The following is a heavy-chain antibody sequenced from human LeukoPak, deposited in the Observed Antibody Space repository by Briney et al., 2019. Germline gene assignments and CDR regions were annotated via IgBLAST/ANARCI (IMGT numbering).Heavy chain of an antibody. CDR3: AGERGEEYSSGWYKTNYFYN. Sequence: SETLSLTCTVSGDSFTSVADYWAWIRQPPGKGREWIACGDDSGGTYYNPSLESRVAISADMSKTQISLKLTSVTGADTAVYYCAGERGEEYSSGWYKTNYFYNWGQGIRVAVSS. J-gene: IGHJ4*02. CDR1: GDSFTSVADY. CDR2: GDDSGGT. D-gene: IGHD6-19*01. V-gene: IGHV4-39*07.